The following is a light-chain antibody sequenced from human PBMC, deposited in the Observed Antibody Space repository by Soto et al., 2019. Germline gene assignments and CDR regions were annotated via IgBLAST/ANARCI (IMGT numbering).Light chain of an antibody. CDR2: DAS. V-gene: IGKV3-11*01. CDR3: QQRNT. J-gene: IGKJ4*01. Sequence: EIVLKQAPATLSFSPGERAPLSFRASQSVSSYLVWYQQKPGQAPRLLIYDASNRATGIPARFGGSGSGTDFTLTISSLEPEDFAVYYCQQRNTFGGGTKVEIK. CDR1: QSVSSY.